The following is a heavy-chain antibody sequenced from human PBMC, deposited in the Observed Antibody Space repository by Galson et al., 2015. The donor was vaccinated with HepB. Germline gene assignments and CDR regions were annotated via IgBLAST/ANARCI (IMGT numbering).Heavy chain of an antibody. Sequence: PALVKPTQTLTLTCTFSGFSVNTAGVGVGWIRQPPGKALEWLALIYWDDDKHYNPFPKSRLSITKDASKNQVALMMTDMDPGDTATYFGAHRPLTFRSDRGGYWNYFDNWGQGTLVVVSS. CDR2: IYWDDDK. J-gene: IGHJ4*02. CDR3: AHRPLTFRSDRGGYWNYFDN. D-gene: IGHD2-21*01. CDR1: GFSVNTAGVG. V-gene: IGHV2-5*02.